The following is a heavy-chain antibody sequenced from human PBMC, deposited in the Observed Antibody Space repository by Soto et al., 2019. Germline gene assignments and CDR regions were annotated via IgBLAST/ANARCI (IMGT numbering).Heavy chain of an antibody. D-gene: IGHD6-6*01. CDR1: GGSVNSDNFY. CDR3: AREFSNSPEAFDS. J-gene: IGHJ4*02. V-gene: IGHV4-61*01. CDR2: IYYTVST. Sequence: PSETLSLTCTVSGGSVNSDNFYWSWIRQPPGRGLEWIGYIYYTVSTSYNPSLKSRVTISIDTSRNQFSLKLSSVTAADTAVYYCAREFSNSPEAFDSWGQGSLVTV.